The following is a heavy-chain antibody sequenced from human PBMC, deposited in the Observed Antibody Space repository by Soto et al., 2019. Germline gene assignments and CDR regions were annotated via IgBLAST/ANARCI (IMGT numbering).Heavy chain of an antibody. CDR1: GYSFTSYW. CDR2: IYPGDSDT. V-gene: IGHV5-51*01. Sequence: PGESLKISCKGSGYSFTSYWIGWVRQMPGKGLEWMGIIYPGDSDTRYSPSFQGQVTISADKSISTAYLQWSSLKASDTAMYYCARHGGLHQPYYYYGMDVWGRGTTVTVSS. D-gene: IGHD2-2*01. J-gene: IGHJ6*02. CDR3: ARHGGLHQPYYYYGMDV.